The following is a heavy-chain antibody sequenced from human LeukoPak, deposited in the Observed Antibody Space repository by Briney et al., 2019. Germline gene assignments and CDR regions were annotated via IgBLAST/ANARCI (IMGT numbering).Heavy chain of an antibody. Sequence: ASVKVSCKASGYTFTGYYMHWVRQAPGQGLEWMGWINPNSGGTNYAQKFQGWFTMTRDTSISTAYMELSRLRSDDTAVYYCARDADYGDYDYWGQGTLVTVSS. CDR1: GYTFTGYY. D-gene: IGHD4-17*01. CDR2: INPNSGGT. CDR3: ARDADYGDYDY. V-gene: IGHV1-2*04. J-gene: IGHJ4*02.